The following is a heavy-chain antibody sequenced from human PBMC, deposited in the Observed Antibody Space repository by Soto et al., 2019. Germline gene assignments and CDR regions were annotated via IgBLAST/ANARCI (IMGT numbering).Heavy chain of an antibody. CDR2: IDIGGNT. D-gene: IGHD2-2*01. J-gene: IGHJ4*02. Sequence: EVQVVESGGGLVQPGGSLRLSCAASGFSVTNNYMNWVRQAPGKGLEWASIIDIGGNTYYADSVKDRFTISRDNSRNTLYLHMDSLRAEDTAVYYCARGRGSTGYLGREHYFDYWGQGTLVTVSP. CDR1: GFSVTNNY. CDR3: ARGRGSTGYLGREHYFDY. V-gene: IGHV3-66*01.